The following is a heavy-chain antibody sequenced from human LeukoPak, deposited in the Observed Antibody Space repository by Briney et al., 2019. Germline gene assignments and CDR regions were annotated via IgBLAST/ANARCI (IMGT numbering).Heavy chain of an antibody. CDR2: VRQDGGEG. CDR3: AREVGALDC. Sequence: GGSLRLSCAASGFTFNTYWMTWVRQAPGRGLEWVANVRQDGGEGHYVDSVKGRFTVSRDNAENSLYLQLNSLRVEDTAVYYCAREVGALDCWGQGTLVTVSS. D-gene: IGHD1-26*01. CDR1: GFTFNTYW. J-gene: IGHJ4*02. V-gene: IGHV3-7*01.